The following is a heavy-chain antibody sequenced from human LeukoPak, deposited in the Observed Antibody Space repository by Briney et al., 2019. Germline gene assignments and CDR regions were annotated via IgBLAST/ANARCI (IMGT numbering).Heavy chain of an antibody. CDR1: GYTFTSYG. D-gene: IGHD6-13*01. CDR2: ISAYNGNT. Sequence: ASVKVSCKASGYTFTSYGISWVRQAPGQGLEWMGWISAYNGNTNYAQKLQGRVTMTTDTSTSTAYMELRSLRSDDTAAYYCARGPASIAAAGTFDYWGQGTLVTVSS. V-gene: IGHV1-18*04. J-gene: IGHJ4*02. CDR3: ARGPASIAAAGTFDY.